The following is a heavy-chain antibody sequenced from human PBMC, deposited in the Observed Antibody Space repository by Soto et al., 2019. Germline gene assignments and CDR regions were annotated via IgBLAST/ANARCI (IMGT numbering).Heavy chain of an antibody. Sequence: EVQLVESGGGLVQPGGSLKLSCAASGFTFSGSAMHWVRQASGKGLEWVGRIRSKANSYATAYAASVKGRFTISRDDSKNTAYLQMNSLKTEDTAVYYCARDSSENIVVVPAALRGGGVYNWFDPWGQGTLVTVSS. J-gene: IGHJ5*02. D-gene: IGHD2-2*01. CDR3: ARDSSENIVVVPAALRGGGVYNWFDP. CDR2: IRSKANSYAT. V-gene: IGHV3-73*02. CDR1: GFTFSGSA.